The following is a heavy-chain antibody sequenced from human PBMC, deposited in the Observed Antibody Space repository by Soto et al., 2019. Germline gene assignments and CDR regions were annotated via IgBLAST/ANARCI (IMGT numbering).Heavy chain of an antibody. CDR1: GGSFSGYY. V-gene: IGHV4-34*01. CDR3: ARGHSGSETSVDY. J-gene: IGHJ4*02. D-gene: IGHD5-12*01. Sequence: PSETLSLTCAVYGGSFSGYYWSWIRQPPGKGLEWIGEINHSGSTNYNPSLKSRVTISVDTSKNQFSLKLSSVTAADTAVYYCARGHSGSETSVDYWGQGTLVTVS. CDR2: INHSGST.